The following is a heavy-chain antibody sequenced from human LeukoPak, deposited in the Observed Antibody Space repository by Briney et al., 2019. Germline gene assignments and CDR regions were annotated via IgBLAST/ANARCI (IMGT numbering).Heavy chain of an antibody. D-gene: IGHD3-10*01. CDR1: GFMFSGSP. V-gene: IGHV3-73*01. J-gene: IGHJ4*02. CDR2: IRTKVNNYAT. CDR3: ARPSQYGSGTDYYFDS. Sequence: GGSLRLSCAASGFMFSGSPMHWVRQASGKGLEWVGHIRTKVNNYATIYAASVKGRFTISRDDSKNTAYLQMNSLKTEDTAVYYWARPSQYGSGTDYYFDSWGQGTLVTVSS.